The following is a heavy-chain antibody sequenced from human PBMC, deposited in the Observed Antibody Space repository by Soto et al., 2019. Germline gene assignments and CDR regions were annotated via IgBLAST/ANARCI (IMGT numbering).Heavy chain of an antibody. CDR2: IYYGGTT. CDR1: GDSISPDY. D-gene: IGHD2-21*01. Sequence: SETLSLTCTVSGDSISPDYWSWIRQPPGKGLEWVGYIYYGGTTSYNPSLKSRVTISVETSKSQISLRLGSVTAADTAVYYCARLGEYSQSLDSWGPGTLVTVSS. V-gene: IGHV4-59*08. J-gene: IGHJ5*01. CDR3: ARLGEYSQSLDS.